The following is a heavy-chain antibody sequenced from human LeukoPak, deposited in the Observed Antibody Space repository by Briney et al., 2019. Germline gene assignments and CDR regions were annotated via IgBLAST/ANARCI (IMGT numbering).Heavy chain of an antibody. CDR2: IYSGGST. CDR1: GFTVSSNY. D-gene: IGHD3-3*01. Sequence: GGSLRLSCAASGFTVSSNYMSWVRQAPGKGLEWVSVIYSGGSTYYADSVKGRFTISRDNSKNTLYLQMNSLRAEDTAVYYCARLDYDFWSGYYGYFDYWGQGTLVTVSS. V-gene: IGHV3-53*01. CDR3: ARLDYDFWSGYYGYFDY. J-gene: IGHJ4*02.